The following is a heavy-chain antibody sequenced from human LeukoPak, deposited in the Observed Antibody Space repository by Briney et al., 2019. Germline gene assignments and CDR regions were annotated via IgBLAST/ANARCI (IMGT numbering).Heavy chain of an antibody. Sequence: GGSLRLSCAVSEFTFSNYAMHWVRQPPGKGLEWVAVVSSHGNDGYYADSVRGRFTISRDNSKNTLYLQIDSLRLEDTAIYYCTRDAYNFNDFDYWGQGTLVTVAS. CDR1: EFTFSNYA. CDR2: VSSHGNDG. V-gene: IGHV3-30*17. J-gene: IGHJ4*02. CDR3: TRDAYNFNDFDY. D-gene: IGHD5-24*01.